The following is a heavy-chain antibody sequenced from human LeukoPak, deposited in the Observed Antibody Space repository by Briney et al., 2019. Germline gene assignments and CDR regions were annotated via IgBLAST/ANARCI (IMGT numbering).Heavy chain of an antibody. Sequence: SGGSLGLSCAASGFTFSSYAMSWVRQAPGKGPEWVSAISGSGGSTYYADSVKGRFTISRDNSKNTLYLQMNSLRAEDTAVYYCAKEGAAAGQGFFDYWGQGTLVTVSS. CDR3: AKEGAAAGQGFFDY. CDR2: ISGSGGST. J-gene: IGHJ4*02. D-gene: IGHD6-13*01. V-gene: IGHV3-23*01. CDR1: GFTFSSYA.